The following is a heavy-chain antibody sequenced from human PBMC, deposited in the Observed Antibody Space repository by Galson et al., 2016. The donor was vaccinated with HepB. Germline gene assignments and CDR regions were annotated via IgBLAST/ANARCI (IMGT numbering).Heavy chain of an antibody. Sequence: QSGAEVKKPGESLKISCKDSGNSFATNWIGWVRQMPGKGLEWMGIIYPGDSDARYSPSFQGQVTISADKSISTAYLQWSSLRASDTAMYFCARNRLGWSLLEAIDAWGQGTLVTVSS. CDR1: GNSFATNW. CDR2: IYPGDSDA. CDR3: ARNRLGWSLLEAIDA. V-gene: IGHV5-51*01. D-gene: IGHD2-15*01. J-gene: IGHJ5*02.